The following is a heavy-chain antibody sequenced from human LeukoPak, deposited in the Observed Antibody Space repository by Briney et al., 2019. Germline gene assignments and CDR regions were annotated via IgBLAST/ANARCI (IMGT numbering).Heavy chain of an antibody. D-gene: IGHD2-15*01. CDR1: GCTFSSYA. CDR3: AVVVAATQGLNWFDP. J-gene: IGHJ5*02. Sequence: GGSLRLSCAASGCTFSSYAMSWVRQAPGKGLEWVSAISGSGGSTYYADSVKGRFTISRDNSKNTLYLQMNSLRAKDTAVYYCAVVVAATQGLNWFDPWGQGTLVTVSS. CDR2: ISGSGGST. V-gene: IGHV3-23*01.